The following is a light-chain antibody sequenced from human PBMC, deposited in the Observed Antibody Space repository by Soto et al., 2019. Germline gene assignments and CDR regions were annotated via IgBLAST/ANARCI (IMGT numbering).Light chain of an antibody. CDR2: GSS. V-gene: IGKV3-15*01. Sequence: EILLTQSPATLPVSPGERATLSCRASQSVGSNLAWFQQKPGQAPRLLIYGSSTRATGVPARFSGSGSGADFTLTISNLQSEDFATYYCLQYESYPLTFGGGTKVEIK. J-gene: IGKJ4*01. CDR1: QSVGSN. CDR3: LQYESYPLT.